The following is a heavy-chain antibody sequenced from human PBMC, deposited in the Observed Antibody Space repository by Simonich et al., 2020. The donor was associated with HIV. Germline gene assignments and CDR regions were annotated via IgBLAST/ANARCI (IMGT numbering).Heavy chain of an antibody. V-gene: IGHV4-39*01. Sequence: QLQLQESCPGLVKTSATLSLTCTVSGGSISSSSSYWGWIRQPPGKGLEWIGSVYYGGSTQYIPARKSRVTISVDTSKNQFSLKLSSVTAADTALYYCARHSQYNYGYSGFDSWGQGTRVTVSS. CDR3: ARHSQYNYGYSGFDS. D-gene: IGHD5-18*01. J-gene: IGHJ4*02. CDR1: GGSISSSSSY. CDR2: VYYGGST.